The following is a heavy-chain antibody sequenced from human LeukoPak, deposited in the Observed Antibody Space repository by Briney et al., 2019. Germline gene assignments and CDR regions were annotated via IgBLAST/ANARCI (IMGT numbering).Heavy chain of an antibody. CDR2: IGTSTSPI. D-gene: IGHD3-10*01. J-gene: IGHJ3*01. CDR3: VRDHLWAFDV. CDR1: GFTFSSYS. Sequence: GGSLRLSCAASGFTFSSYSTNWVRQSPGKGLEWVSFIGTSTSPISYADSVRGRFTISRDNAKNSLYLQMNSLRDEDTAVYYCVRDHLWAFDVWGQGTMVTVSS. V-gene: IGHV3-48*02.